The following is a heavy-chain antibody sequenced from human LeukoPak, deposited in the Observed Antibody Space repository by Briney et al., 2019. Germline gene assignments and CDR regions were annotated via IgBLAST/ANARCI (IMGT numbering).Heavy chain of an antibody. D-gene: IGHD7-27*01. Sequence: QPGGSLRLSCAASGFTFSSYEMNWVRQAPGKGLEWVSYISSSGSSIYYADSVKGRFTISRDNAKNSLYLQMDSLRAEDTAVYYCARNGDGHFDYWGQGTLVTVSS. V-gene: IGHV3-48*03. CDR3: ARNGDGHFDY. J-gene: IGHJ4*02. CDR2: ISSSGSSI. CDR1: GFTFSSYE.